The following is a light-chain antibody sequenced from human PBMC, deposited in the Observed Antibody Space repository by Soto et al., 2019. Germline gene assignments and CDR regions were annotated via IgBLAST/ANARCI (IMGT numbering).Light chain of an antibody. CDR3: QHYGSSPPFT. J-gene: IGKJ5*01. CDR1: QSVRSTS. Sequence: VLTHSPGTLSLSPGARATLSCRASQSVRSTSLAWYQHKPGQAPRLLIYGASSRATVIPDRFSGGGSGTDFTLTISRLQPEDCAVYYCQHYGSSPPFTFGQGARLESK. CDR2: GAS. V-gene: IGKV3-20*01.